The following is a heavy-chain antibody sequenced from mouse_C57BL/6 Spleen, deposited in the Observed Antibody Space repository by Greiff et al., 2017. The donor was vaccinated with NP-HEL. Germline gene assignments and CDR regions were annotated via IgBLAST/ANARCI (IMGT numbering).Heavy chain of an antibody. CDR2: ISSGGDHI. CDR1: GFTFSSYA. V-gene: IGHV5-9-1*02. D-gene: IGHD2-3*01. Sequence: EVNVVESGEGLVKPGGSLKPSFAASGFTFSSYAMSWVRQTPKKRLEWVAYISSGGDHIYYAETVKGRFTISRDNARNTLYLQMSSMKSEDTAMYYCTRGEIYDGYPYAMDYWGQGTSVTVSS. J-gene: IGHJ4*01. CDR3: TRGEIYDGYPYAMDY.